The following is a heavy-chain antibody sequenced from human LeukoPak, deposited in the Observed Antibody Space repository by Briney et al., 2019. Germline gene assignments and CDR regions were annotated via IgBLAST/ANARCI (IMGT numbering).Heavy chain of an antibody. J-gene: IGHJ4*02. CDR3: ARSSSWYWLDY. CDR1: GYTFTSYY. V-gene: IGHV1-46*01. D-gene: IGHD6-13*01. Sequence: ASGKVSCKASGYTFTSYYMHWVRQAPGQGLEWMGIINPSGGSTSYAQKFQGRVTMTRDTSTSTVYMELSSLRSEDTAVYYCARSSSWYWLDYWGQGTLVTVSS. CDR2: INPSGGST.